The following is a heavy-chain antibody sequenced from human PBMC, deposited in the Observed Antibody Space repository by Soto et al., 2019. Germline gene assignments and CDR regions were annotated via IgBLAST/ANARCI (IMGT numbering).Heavy chain of an antibody. CDR3: ARGSWFGDLGNFDYALDV. CDR2: MNPNSGGT. V-gene: IGHV1-8*02. J-gene: IGHJ6*02. D-gene: IGHD3-10*01. Sequence: ASVKVYRKGCGETFGSYDVKWVSQASGHRLEWMGWMNPNSGGTDYAQKFRGRVTMTSNTSISTAYLDLSSLRSEDTAVYYCARGSWFGDLGNFDYALDVWGQGTTVT. CDR1: GETFGSYD.